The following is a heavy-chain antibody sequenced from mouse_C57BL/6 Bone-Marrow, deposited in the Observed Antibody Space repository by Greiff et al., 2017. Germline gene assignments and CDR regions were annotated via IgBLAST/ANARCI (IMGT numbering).Heavy chain of an antibody. Sequence: EVKVVESEGGLVQPGSSMKLSCTASGFTFSDYYMAWVRQVPEKGLEWVANINYDGSSTYYLDSLKSRFIISRDNAKNILYLQMSSLKSEDTATYYCARYYYGSRAFFDYWGQGTTLTVSS. D-gene: IGHD1-1*01. CDR1: GFTFSDYY. V-gene: IGHV5-16*01. J-gene: IGHJ2*01. CDR2: INYDGSST. CDR3: ARYYYGSRAFFDY.